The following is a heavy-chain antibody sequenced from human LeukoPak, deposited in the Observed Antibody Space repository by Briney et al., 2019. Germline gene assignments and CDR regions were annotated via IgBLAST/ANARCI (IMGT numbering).Heavy chain of an antibody. CDR2: FDPEDGET. CDR3: ATVGGYCSSTSCSSINWFDP. V-gene: IGHV1-24*01. D-gene: IGHD2-2*01. J-gene: IGHJ5*02. Sequence: GASVKVSCKVSGYTLTELSMHWVRQAPGKGLEWMGGFDPEDGETIYAQKFQGRVTMTEDTSTDTAYMELSSLRSEDTAVYYCATVGGYCSSTSCSSINWFDPWGQGTLVTVSS. CDR1: GYTLTELS.